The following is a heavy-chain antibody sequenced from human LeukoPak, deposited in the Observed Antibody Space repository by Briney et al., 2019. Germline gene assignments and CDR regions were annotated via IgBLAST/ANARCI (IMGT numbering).Heavy chain of an antibody. CDR1: GYTFTSYG. J-gene: IGHJ4*02. CDR2: ISAYNGNT. CDR3: ARAYYYDSSGYSRFDY. V-gene: IGHV1-18*01. Sequence: ASVKVSCKASGYTFTSYGISWVRQAPGQGLEWMGWISAYNGNTNYAQKLQGRVTMTTDTSTSTAYMELSSLRSEDTAVYYCARAYYYDSSGYSRFDYWGQGTLVTVSS. D-gene: IGHD3-22*01.